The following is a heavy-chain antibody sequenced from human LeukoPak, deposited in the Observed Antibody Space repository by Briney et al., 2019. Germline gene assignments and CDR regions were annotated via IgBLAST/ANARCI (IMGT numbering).Heavy chain of an antibody. CDR2: IYHSGST. CDR3: ARTDDAFHI. J-gene: IGHJ3*02. V-gene: IGHV4-38-2*02. Sequence: SETLSLTCTVSGYSISSGYYWGWIRQPPGKGLEWIGSIYHSGSTYYNPSLKSRVTISVDTSKNQFSLKLSSVTAADTAVYYCARTDDAFHIWGHGTTVTVSS. CDR1: GYSISSGYY. D-gene: IGHD2-21*02.